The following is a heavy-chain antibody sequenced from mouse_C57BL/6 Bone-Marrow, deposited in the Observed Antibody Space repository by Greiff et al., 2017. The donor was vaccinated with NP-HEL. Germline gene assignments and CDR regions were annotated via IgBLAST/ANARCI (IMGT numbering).Heavy chain of an antibody. CDR3: TTLEVTTAF. J-gene: IGHJ1*03. Sequence: DVKLQESGAELVRPGASVKLSCTASGFNIKDDYMHWVKQRPEQGLEWIGWIDPENGDTEYASKFQGKATITADTSSNTAYLQLSSLTSEDTAVYYCTTLEVTTAFWGTGTTVTVSS. D-gene: IGHD1-2*01. CDR2: IDPENGDT. V-gene: IGHV14-4*01. CDR1: GFNIKDDY.